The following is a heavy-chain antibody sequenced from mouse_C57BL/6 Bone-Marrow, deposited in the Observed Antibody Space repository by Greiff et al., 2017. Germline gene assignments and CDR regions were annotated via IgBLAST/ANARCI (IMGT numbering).Heavy chain of an antibody. Sequence: VQLVESGGDLVKPGGSLKLSCAASGFTFSSYGMSWVRQTPDKRLAWVATISSGGSYTYYPDSVKGRFPISRDNAKNTLYLQMSSLKSEDTAMYYCARPLGAWFAYWGQGTLVTVSA. CDR2: ISSGGSYT. V-gene: IGHV5-6*01. CDR3: ARPLGAWFAY. J-gene: IGHJ3*01. CDR1: GFTFSSYG.